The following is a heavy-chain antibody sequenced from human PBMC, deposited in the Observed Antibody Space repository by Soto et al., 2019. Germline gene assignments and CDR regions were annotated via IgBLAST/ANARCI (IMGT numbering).Heavy chain of an antibody. CDR1: GGSISSYY. CDR3: ARRSDDFWSGYYYYYMDV. CDR2: IYYSGST. D-gene: IGHD3-3*01. J-gene: IGHJ6*03. Sequence: SETLSLTCTVSGGSISSYYWSWIRQPPGKGLEWIGYIYYSGSTNYNPSLKSRVTISVATSKNQFSLKLSSVTAADTAVYYCARRSDDFWSGYYYYYMDVWGKGTTVTVSS. V-gene: IGHV4-59*08.